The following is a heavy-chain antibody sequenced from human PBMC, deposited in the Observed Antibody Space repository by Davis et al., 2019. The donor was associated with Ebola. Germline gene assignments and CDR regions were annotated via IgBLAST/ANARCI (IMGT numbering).Heavy chain of an antibody. Sequence: GESLKISCAVSGIPLSNVGIRWVRQAPGKGLEWVAVISYDGSNKYYADSVKGRFSISRDNSKNTLYLQMSSLRAEDTAVYYCARDLPGGDWYFDLWGRGTLVTVSS. CDR1: GIPLSNVG. D-gene: IGHD1-14*01. CDR2: ISYDGSNK. J-gene: IGHJ2*01. V-gene: IGHV3-30*03. CDR3: ARDLPGGDWYFDL.